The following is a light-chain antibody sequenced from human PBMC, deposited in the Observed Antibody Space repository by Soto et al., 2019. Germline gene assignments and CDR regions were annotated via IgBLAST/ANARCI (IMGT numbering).Light chain of an antibody. CDR3: SSYRSGSTLVV. J-gene: IGLJ2*01. CDR1: SSDVGGYNY. V-gene: IGLV2-14*01. Sequence: QSALTQPASVSGSPGQSITISCTGTSSDVGGYNYVSWYQQHPGKAPKLMIYEVINRPSGVSNRFSCSKSGNTASLTISGLQAEDEADYFCSSYRSGSTLVVFGGGTKVTVL. CDR2: EVI.